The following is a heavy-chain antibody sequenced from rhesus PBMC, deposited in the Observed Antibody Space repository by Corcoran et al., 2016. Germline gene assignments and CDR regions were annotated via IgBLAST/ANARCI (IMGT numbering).Heavy chain of an antibody. V-gene: IGHV4-160*01. Sequence: QVQLQESGQGLVKPSETLSLTCAVSGGSISSNYWSWIRQAPGKGLGWIGRSDVRGERTDYKPTSKSRVTIATDTAKNQLSLKLSSVTAADTAVYYWARVDPSGSDYYAFDDWGQGVLVTVSS. CDR2: SDVRGERT. CDR3: ARVDPSGSDYYAFDD. D-gene: IGHD3-22*01. J-gene: IGHJ4*01. CDR1: GGSISSNY.